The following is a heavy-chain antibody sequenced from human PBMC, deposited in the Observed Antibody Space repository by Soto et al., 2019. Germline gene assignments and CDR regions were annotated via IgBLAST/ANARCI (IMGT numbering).Heavy chain of an antibody. CDR1: GYTFTSYA. V-gene: IGHV1-3*01. J-gene: IGHJ4*02. CDR2: INAGNGNT. Sequence: ASVKVSCQASGYTFTSYAIHWVGQAPGQRLEGMGWINAGNGNTKYSQKFQGRETLNRDTSVSTAYMELSSQRSEDTAVYYCARRTPVFFDYWGQETLVTVSS. CDR3: ARRTPVFFDY.